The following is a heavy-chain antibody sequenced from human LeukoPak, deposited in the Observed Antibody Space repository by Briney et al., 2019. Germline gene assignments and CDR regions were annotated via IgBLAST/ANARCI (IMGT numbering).Heavy chain of an antibody. Sequence: PGGSLRLSCAASGFTFSSYGMHWVRQAPGKGLEWVAVISYDVSNKYYADSVKGRFTISRDNSKNTLFLQMNSLRAEDTAVYYCANAVEYGPFEYWGQGTLITVST. CDR3: ANAVEYGPFEY. CDR2: ISYDVSNK. J-gene: IGHJ4*02. D-gene: IGHD4-17*01. V-gene: IGHV3-30*18. CDR1: GFTFSSYG.